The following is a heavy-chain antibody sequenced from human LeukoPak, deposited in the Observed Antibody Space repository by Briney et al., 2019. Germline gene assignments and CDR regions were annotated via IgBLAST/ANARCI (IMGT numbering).Heavy chain of an antibody. Sequence: PGGSLRLSCAASDFSFITYAMSWVRQAPGKGLEWVSTISGGGDATYYADSVKGRFTISRDNSKNTLYLQMNSLRVGDTAVYYCARDSSMLRGPLVIYYFDFWGQGTLVTVSS. V-gene: IGHV3-23*01. J-gene: IGHJ4*02. CDR1: DFSFITYA. D-gene: IGHD3-10*01. CDR3: ARDSSMLRGPLVIYYFDF. CDR2: ISGGGDAT.